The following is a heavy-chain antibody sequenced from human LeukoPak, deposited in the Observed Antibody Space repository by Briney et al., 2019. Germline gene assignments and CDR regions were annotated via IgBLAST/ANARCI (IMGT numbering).Heavy chain of an antibody. Sequence: GGSLRLSCAASGFTFSSYWMHWVRQAPGKGLVWVSRINSDGSSTNYADSVRGRFTISRDNAKNTLYLQMNSLRDEDTAVYYCTRSGRGGAFDIWGQGTRVTVSS. CDR1: GFTFSSYW. CDR3: TRSGRGGAFDI. V-gene: IGHV3-74*01. J-gene: IGHJ3*02. D-gene: IGHD1-26*01. CDR2: INSDGSST.